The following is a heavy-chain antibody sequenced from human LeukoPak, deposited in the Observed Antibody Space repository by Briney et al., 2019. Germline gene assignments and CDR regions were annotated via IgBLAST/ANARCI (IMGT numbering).Heavy chain of an antibody. V-gene: IGHV1-2*02. CDR1: GYTFTGYY. Sequence: GASVKVSCKPSGYTFTGYYMYWVRQAPGQGLEYMGWINPNSGDTNHAQNFQGRVTLTRDTSISTAYMELSSLRSDDSALYYCAGEYCSGGTCRQGFDYWGQGTLVTVSS. D-gene: IGHD2-15*01. J-gene: IGHJ4*02. CDR2: INPNSGDT. CDR3: AGEYCSGGTCRQGFDY.